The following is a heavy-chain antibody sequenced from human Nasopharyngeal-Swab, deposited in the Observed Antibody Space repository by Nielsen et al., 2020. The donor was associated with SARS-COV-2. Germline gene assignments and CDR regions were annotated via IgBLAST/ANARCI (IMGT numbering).Heavy chain of an antibody. D-gene: IGHD3-3*01. V-gene: IGHV2-5*01. CDR3: AHRTILGVVTYFDY. J-gene: IGHJ4*02. CDR2: IYWNDDK. CDR1: GFSLSTSGVG. Sequence: SGPTLVKPTQTLTLTCTFSGFSLSTSGVGVGWIRQPPGKALEWLALIYWNDDKRYSPSLKSRLTITKDTSKNQVVLTMTNMDPVDTATYYCAHRTILGVVTYFDYWGQGTLVTVSS.